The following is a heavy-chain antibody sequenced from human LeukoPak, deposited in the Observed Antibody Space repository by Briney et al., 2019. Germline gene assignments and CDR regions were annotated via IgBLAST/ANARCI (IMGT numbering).Heavy chain of an antibody. CDR2: IYYSGST. CDR1: GGSISSYY. CDR3: ARASPRMDV. V-gene: IGHV4-59*01. J-gene: IGHJ6*04. Sequence: KPSETLSLTCTVSGGSISSYYWRWIRQPPGKGLEWIGYIYYSGSTNYNPSLKSRVTISVDTSKNQFSLKLSSVTAADTAVYYCARASPRMDVWGKGTTVTVCS.